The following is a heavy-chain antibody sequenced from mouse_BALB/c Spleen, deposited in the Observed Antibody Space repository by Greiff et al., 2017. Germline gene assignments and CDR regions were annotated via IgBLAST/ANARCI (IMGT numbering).Heavy chain of an antibody. D-gene: IGHD4-1*01. Sequence: QVHVKQPGAELVKPGASVKLSCKASGYTFTSYWMHWVKQRPGQGLEWIGEINPSNGRTNYNEKFKSKATLTVDKSSSTAYMQLSSLTSEDSAVYYCARKGNWDSWFAYWGQGTLVTVSA. J-gene: IGHJ3*01. CDR1: GYTFTSYW. CDR2: INPSNGRT. V-gene: IGHV1S81*02. CDR3: ARKGNWDSWFAY.